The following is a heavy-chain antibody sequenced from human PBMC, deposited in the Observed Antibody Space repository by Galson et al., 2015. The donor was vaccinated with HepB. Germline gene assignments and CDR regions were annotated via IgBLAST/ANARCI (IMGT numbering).Heavy chain of an antibody. J-gene: IGHJ3*02. D-gene: IGHD5-18*01. CDR2: IIPIFGTA. Sequence: SVKVSCKASGGTFSSYAISWVRQAPGQGLEWMGGIIPIFGTANYAQKFQGRVTITADESTSTAYMELSSLRSEDTAVYYCARGREDTAMVKAGAFDIWGQGTMVTVSS. CDR1: GGTFSSYA. V-gene: IGHV1-69*13. CDR3: ARGREDTAMVKAGAFDI.